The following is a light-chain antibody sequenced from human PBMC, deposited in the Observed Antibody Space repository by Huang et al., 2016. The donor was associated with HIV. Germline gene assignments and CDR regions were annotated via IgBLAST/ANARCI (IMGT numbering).Light chain of an antibody. CDR1: QSLLYNLNSKNY. CDR3: QQYYSNPQT. CDR2: WSA. J-gene: IGKJ4*01. V-gene: IGKV4-1*01. Sequence: DIVMTQSPDSLSISPGERATINCKSSQSLLYNLNSKNYLAWFQKRPGQPPKVLFHWSASRQSGIPKRFSGSGSGTDFTLTIDNLQTEDVAIYYCQQYYSNPQTVGRGTAVEI.